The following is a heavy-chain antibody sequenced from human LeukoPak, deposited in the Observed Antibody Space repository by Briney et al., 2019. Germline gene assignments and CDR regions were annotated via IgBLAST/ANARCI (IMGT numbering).Heavy chain of an antibody. CDR2: ISSSGSTI. J-gene: IGHJ4*02. CDR1: GFTFSSYS. CDR3: EREGLGISDYFDY. D-gene: IGHD7-27*01. V-gene: IGHV3-48*04. Sequence: GGSLRLSCAASGFTFSSYSMNWVRQAPGKGLEWVSDISSSGSTIYYADSVKGRFTISRDNAKNSLYLQMNSLRADDTAVYYCEREGLGISDYFDYWGQGTLVTVSS.